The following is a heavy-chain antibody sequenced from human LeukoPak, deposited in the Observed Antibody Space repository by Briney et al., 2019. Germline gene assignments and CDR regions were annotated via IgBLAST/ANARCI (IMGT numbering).Heavy chain of an antibody. D-gene: IGHD6-6*01. CDR3: ARPYSSSGEDVIWFDP. CDR2: IYYSGRT. CDR1: GGSISISSYY. J-gene: IGHJ5*02. Sequence: SETLSLTYTVSGGSISISSYYWGWIRQPPGKGLEWIGSIYYSGRTYYNPSLKSRVTISVDTSKNQFSLKLGSVTAADTAVYYCARPYSSSGEDVIWFDPWGQGTLVTVSS. V-gene: IGHV4-39*01.